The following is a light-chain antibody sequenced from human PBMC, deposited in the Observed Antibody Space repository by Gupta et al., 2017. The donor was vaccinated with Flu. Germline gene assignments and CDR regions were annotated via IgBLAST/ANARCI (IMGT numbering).Light chain of an antibody. V-gene: IGLV3-1*01. J-gene: IGLJ2*01. CDR3: QAWDSSVV. CDR2: QDS. CDR1: KLGDKY. Sequence: VSPGQTASITCSGDKLGDKYACWYQQKPGQSPVLVIYQDSKRPSGIPERFSGSNSGNTATLTISGTQAMDEADYYCQAWDSSVVFGGGTKLTVL.